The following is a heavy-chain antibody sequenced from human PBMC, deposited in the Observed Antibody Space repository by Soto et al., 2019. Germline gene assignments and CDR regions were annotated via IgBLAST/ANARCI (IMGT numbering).Heavy chain of an antibody. V-gene: IGHV3-23*01. D-gene: IGHD1-26*01. J-gene: IGHJ4*02. CDR1: GIPFGSRA. CDR2: ITDTGGDT. CDR3: ARGSTDSYPGSRIFVF. Sequence: GGSLRLSCVASGIPFGSRAMSWVRQAPGEGLEWVSTITDTGGDTKYADSVRGRFTMSRDNSKKTLYLQMNSLRVEDSALYYCARGSTDSYPGSRIFVFWGRGT.